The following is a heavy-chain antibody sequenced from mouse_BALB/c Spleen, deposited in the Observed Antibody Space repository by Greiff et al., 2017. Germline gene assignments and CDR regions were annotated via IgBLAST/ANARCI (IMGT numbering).Heavy chain of an antibody. J-gene: IGHJ4*01. CDR1: GFNIKDTY. CDR2: IDPANGNT. D-gene: IGHD2-1*01. Sequence: VQLQQSGAELVKPGASVKLSCTASGFNIKDTYMHWVKQRPEQGLEWIGRIDPANGNTKYDPKFQGKATITADTSSNTAYLQLSSLTSEDTAVYYCARSDGNTYYYAMDYWGQGTSVTVSS. V-gene: IGHV14-3*02. CDR3: ARSDGNTYYYAMDY.